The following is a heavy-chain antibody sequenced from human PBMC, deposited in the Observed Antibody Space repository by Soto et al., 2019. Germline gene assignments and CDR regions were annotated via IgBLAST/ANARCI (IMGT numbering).Heavy chain of an antibody. CDR2: SSATGAGT. CDR3: ATDRRAGGNYGFYSDF. D-gene: IGHD1-7*01. J-gene: IGHJ4*02. V-gene: IGHV3-23*01. CDR1: GFTFSSYG. Sequence: EVQLLESGGGLVQPGGSLRLSCAASGFTFSSYGMTWVRQAPGKGLEWVSFSSATGAGTYYADSVKGRFTISRDSSKNTLYLQMPGPRADDTAVYYCATDRRAGGNYGFYSDFWGQGALVIVSS.